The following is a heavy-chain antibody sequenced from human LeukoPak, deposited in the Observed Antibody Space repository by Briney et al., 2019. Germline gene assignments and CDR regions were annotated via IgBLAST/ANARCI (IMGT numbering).Heavy chain of an antibody. V-gene: IGHV3-30*18. CDR1: GFTFSSYG. D-gene: IGHD3-22*01. CDR2: ISYDGSNK. CDR3: AKVDYYDSRDPDY. Sequence: SGGSLRLSCAASGFTFSSYGMHWVRQAPGKGLEWEAVISYDGSNKYYANSVKGRFTISRDNSKNTLYLQMNSLRAEDTAVYYCAKVDYYDSRDPDYWGQGTLVTVSS. J-gene: IGHJ4*02.